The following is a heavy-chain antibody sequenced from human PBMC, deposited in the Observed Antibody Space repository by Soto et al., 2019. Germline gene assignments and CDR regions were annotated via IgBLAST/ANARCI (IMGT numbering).Heavy chain of an antibody. V-gene: IGHV3-30*18. CDR2: ISYDGSNK. D-gene: IGHD3-22*01. CDR1: GFTFSSYG. CDR3: ANGANPKGITMIVVSYDAFDI. J-gene: IGHJ3*02. Sequence: GGSLRLSCAASGFTFSSYGMHWVRQAPGKGLEWVAVISYDGSNKYYADSVKGRFTISRDNSKNTLYLQMNSLRAEDTAVYYCANGANPKGITMIVVSYDAFDIWGQGTMVTVSS.